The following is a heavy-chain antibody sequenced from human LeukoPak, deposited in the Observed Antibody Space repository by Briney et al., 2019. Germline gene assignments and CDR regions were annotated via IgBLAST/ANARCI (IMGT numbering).Heavy chain of an antibody. CDR3: ARAAELERLAFWVNYYYGMDV. V-gene: IGHV3-7*03. CDR1: GFTFSIYW. D-gene: IGHD1-1*01. Sequence: PGGSLRLSCAASGFTFSIYWMSWVRQAPGKGLEGVANVKQDGSEKYYVDSVKGRFTISRDNAKNSLYLQMNSLRAEDTAVYYCARAAELERLAFWVNYYYGMDVWGKGTTVTVSS. CDR2: VKQDGSEK. J-gene: IGHJ6*04.